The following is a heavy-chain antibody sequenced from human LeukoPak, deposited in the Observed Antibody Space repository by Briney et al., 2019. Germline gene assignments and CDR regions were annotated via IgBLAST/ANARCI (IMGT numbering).Heavy chain of an antibody. CDR2: INPNSGGT. D-gene: IGHD1-14*01. CDR3: ARDPDLLSSWFDP. V-gene: IGHV1-2*02. Sequence: ASVKVSCKASGYTFTGYYMHWVRQAPGQGLEWMGWINPNSGGTNYAQKFQGRVTMTRDTSISTAYMELSRLRSDDTAVYYCARDPDLLSSWFDPWGQGTLVTVSS. J-gene: IGHJ5*02. CDR1: GYTFTGYY.